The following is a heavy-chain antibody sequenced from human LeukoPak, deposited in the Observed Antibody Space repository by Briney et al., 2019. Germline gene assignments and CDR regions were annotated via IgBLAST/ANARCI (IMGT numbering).Heavy chain of an antibody. J-gene: IGHJ4*02. CDR3: ARASYYYDSSGYPGYYFDY. V-gene: IGHV1-2*02. D-gene: IGHD3-22*01. CDR2: INPNSGGT. Sequence: ASVKVSCKASGYTFTDYYMHWVRQAPGQGLEWMGWINPNSGGTNYAQKFQGRVTVTRDTSISTAYMELSRLRSDDTAVYYCARASYYYDSSGYPGYYFDYWGQGTLVTVSS. CDR1: GYTFTDYY.